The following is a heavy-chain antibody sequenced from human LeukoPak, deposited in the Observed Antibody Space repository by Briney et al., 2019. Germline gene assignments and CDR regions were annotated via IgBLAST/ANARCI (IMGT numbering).Heavy chain of an antibody. CDR1: GYTFTGYY. J-gene: IGHJ4*02. Sequence: GASVKVSCKASGYTFTGYYMHWVRQAPGQGLEWMGWINPNSGGTNYAQKFQGRVTMTRDTSISTAYMELSRLRSDDTAVYYCARLLVGATNDFDYWGQGTLVTVSS. D-gene: IGHD1-26*01. V-gene: IGHV1-2*02. CDR3: ARLLVGATNDFDY. CDR2: INPNSGGT.